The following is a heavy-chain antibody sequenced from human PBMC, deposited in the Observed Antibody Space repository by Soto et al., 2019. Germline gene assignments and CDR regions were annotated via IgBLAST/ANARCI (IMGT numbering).Heavy chain of an antibody. Sequence: QVQLQESGPGLVKPSETLSLTCTVSGGSMSSYYWSWIRQPPGKGLEWIGFIFHSGSTSYNPSLKRRVTISVDTSENQFSLKLRSVTAADTAVYYCASMIGDPVLSFDSWGQGTLVAVSS. CDR3: ASMIGDPVLSFDS. J-gene: IGHJ4*02. CDR2: IFHSGST. D-gene: IGHD3-10*02. V-gene: IGHV4-59*01. CDR1: GGSMSSYY.